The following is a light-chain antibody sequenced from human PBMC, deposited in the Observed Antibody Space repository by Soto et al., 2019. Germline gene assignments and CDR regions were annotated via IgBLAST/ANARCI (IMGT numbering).Light chain of an antibody. Sequence: QSALTQPASVSGSPGQSITISCTGTSSDVGGYNYVSWYQQHPGKAPKLRIFEVSNRPSGVSNRFSGSKSGNTASLTISGLQAEDEADYYCSSYTSSSPLVFGTGTKLTVL. CDR1: SSDVGGYNY. V-gene: IGLV2-14*01. J-gene: IGLJ1*01. CDR2: EVS. CDR3: SSYTSSSPLV.